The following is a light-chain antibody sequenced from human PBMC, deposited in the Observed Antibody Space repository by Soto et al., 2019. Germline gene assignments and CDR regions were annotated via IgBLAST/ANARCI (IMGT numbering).Light chain of an antibody. V-gene: IGKV1-5*01. CDR2: DAS. Sequence: DIQMTQSPSTLSASLGDRVTITCRASQSISSWLAWYQQKPGKAPNLLIYDASSLESGVPSRFSGSGSGTEFTLTISSLQPDDFATYYCQQYDSYSWTFGQGTKVDI. CDR1: QSISSW. J-gene: IGKJ1*01. CDR3: QQYDSYSWT.